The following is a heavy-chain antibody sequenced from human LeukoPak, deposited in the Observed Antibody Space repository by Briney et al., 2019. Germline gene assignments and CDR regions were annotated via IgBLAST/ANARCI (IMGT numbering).Heavy chain of an antibody. CDR1: GGSISSYY. D-gene: IGHD3-22*01. Sequence: RTSETLSLTCTVSGGSISSYYWSWIRQPPGKGLEWIGYIYYSGSTKYNPSLKSRVTISVDTPKSQFSLKLSSVTAADTAVYYCARSGRHYDSSGYWTWGQGTLVTVSS. CDR3: ARSGRHYDSSGYWT. J-gene: IGHJ5*02. CDR2: IYYSGST. V-gene: IGHV4-59*01.